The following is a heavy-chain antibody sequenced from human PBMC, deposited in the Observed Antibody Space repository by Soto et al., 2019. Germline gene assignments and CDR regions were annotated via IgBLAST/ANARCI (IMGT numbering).Heavy chain of an antibody. CDR3: ARDGVPQLVPSSYYYYYGMDV. D-gene: IGHD6-13*01. J-gene: IGHJ6*02. V-gene: IGHV1-69*13. Sequence: SVKVSCKASGGTFSSYAISWVRQAPGQGLEWMGGIIPIFGTANYAQKFQGRVTITADESTSTAYMELSSLRSEDTAVYYCARDGVPQLVPSSYYYYYGMDVWGQGTTVTVSS. CDR1: GGTFSSYA. CDR2: IIPIFGTA.